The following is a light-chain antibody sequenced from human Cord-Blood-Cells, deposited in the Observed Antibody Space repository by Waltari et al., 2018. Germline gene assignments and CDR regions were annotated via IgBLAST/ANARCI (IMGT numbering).Light chain of an antibody. V-gene: IGLV1-51*02. Sequence: QSVLPLPPSVSAAPGQKVTISCSGSSANIGNNYVPWYPQPPVTAPKHLIYEKNKRPSGIPDRFSASKSGTSATLGITGLQTGDEADYYCGTWDSSLSVWVFGGGTKLTVL. J-gene: IGLJ3*02. CDR1: SANIGNNY. CDR2: EKN. CDR3: GTWDSSLSVWV.